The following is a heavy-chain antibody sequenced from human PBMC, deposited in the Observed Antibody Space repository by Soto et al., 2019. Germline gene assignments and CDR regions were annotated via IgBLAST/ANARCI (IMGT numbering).Heavy chain of an antibody. Sequence: EVQLVESGGGLVQPGGSLRLSCVASGFTFSDHYMDWVHQAPGKGLEWVGRTRNKANSYTTEYAASVKGRFTISGDDSENSLYLHLNSLKTEDTAVYYCASMIGDFDYWGQGTLVTVSS. CDR1: GFTFSDHY. CDR3: ASMIGDFDY. V-gene: IGHV3-72*01. J-gene: IGHJ4*02. D-gene: IGHD3-22*01. CDR2: TRNKANSYTT.